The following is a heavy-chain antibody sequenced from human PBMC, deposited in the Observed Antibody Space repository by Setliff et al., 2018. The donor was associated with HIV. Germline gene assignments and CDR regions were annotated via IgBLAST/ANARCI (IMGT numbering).Heavy chain of an antibody. CDR1: GGSINSGSYY. Sequence: NPSETLSLTCTVSGGSINSGSYYWSWIRQPAGKGLEWIGHIYTSGSTNYNPSLKSRVTISVDTSKTQFSLRLNSLTATDTALYYCARASVGATGLYAFDIWGQGTVVTVSS. J-gene: IGHJ3*02. D-gene: IGHD1-26*01. V-gene: IGHV4-61*09. CDR2: IYTSGST. CDR3: ARASVGATGLYAFDI.